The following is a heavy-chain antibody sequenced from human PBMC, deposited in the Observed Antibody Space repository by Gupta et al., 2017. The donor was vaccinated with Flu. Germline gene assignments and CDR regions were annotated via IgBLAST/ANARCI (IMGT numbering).Heavy chain of an antibody. D-gene: IGHD3-22*01. CDR2: IYHSGST. V-gene: IGHV4-38-2*01. CDR1: GYSISSGYY. CDR3: ARGPGDSSWADY. J-gene: IGHJ4*02. Sequence: QVQLQESGPGLVKPSETLSLTCAVSGYSISSGYYWGWIRQPPGKGLEWIGSIYHSGSTYYNPSLKSRVTISVDTSKNQFSLKLSSVTAADTAVYYCARGPGDSSWADYWGQGTLVTVSS.